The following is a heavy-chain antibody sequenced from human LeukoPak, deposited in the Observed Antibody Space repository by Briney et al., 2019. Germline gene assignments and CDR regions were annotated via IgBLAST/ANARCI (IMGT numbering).Heavy chain of an antibody. CDR1: GFTVSSNY. J-gene: IGHJ3*02. CDR3: ASWGIVVVPAASHGAFDI. V-gene: IGHV3-21*01. Sequence: GGSLRLSCAASGFTVSSNYMNWVRQAPGKGLEWVSSISSSSSYIYYADSVKGRFTISRDNAKNSLYLQMNSLRAEDTAVYYCASWGIVVVPAASHGAFDIWGQGTMVTVSS. CDR2: ISSSSSYI. D-gene: IGHD2-2*01.